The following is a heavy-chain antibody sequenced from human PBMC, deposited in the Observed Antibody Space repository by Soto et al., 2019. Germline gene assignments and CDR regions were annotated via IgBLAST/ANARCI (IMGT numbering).Heavy chain of an antibody. CDR3: ARAGIAARIFDY. V-gene: IGHV4-34*01. Sequence: SETLSLTXAVYGGSFSGYYWSWIRQPPGKGLEWIGEINHSGSTNYNPSLKSRVTISVDTSKNQFSLKLSSVTAADTAVYYCARAGIAARIFDYWGQGTLVTVSS. CDR2: INHSGST. D-gene: IGHD6-6*01. CDR1: GGSFSGYY. J-gene: IGHJ4*02.